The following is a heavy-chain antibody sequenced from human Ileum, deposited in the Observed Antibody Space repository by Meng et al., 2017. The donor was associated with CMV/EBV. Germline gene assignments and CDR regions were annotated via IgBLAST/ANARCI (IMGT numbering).Heavy chain of an antibody. Sequence: VYGGAFICYCWTWIRRPPGQGLGWVGEINHSGSTVCDPSLKGRVSVSVDASRSQFSLKLSSVTATDTAMCCCAREGFRYGSENYGYWGQGTLVTVSS. CDR2: INHSGST. CDR1: GGAFICYC. CDR3: AREGFRYGSENYGY. D-gene: IGHD3-10*01. J-gene: IGHJ4*02. V-gene: IGHV4-34*01.